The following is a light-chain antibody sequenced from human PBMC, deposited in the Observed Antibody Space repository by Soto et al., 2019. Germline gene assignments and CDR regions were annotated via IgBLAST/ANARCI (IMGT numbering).Light chain of an antibody. CDR2: DAS. CDR1: QSVSSY. J-gene: IGKJ4*01. CDR3: QQRRNWPERN. V-gene: IGKV3-11*01. Sequence: ELVLTQSPATLSLSPGERATLSCRASQSVSSYLAWYHQQPGQAPRLLIYDASNRATGLPARFRGSGSGTDFTLNISSLEPEDFAVYYCQQRRNWPERNLGGGTQVEIK.